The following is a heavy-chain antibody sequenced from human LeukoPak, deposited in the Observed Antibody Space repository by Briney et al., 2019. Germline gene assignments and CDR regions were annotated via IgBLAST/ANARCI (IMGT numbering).Heavy chain of an antibody. J-gene: IGHJ6*02. V-gene: IGHV4-59*01. D-gene: IGHD2-15*01. Sequence: SETLSLTCTVSGVSISSYYWSWIRQPPGKGLEWIGYIYYSGSTNYNPSLKSRVTISVDKSKNQFSLKLSSVTAADTAVYNCARDRIYCSGGSCYYYGMDVWGQGTTVTVSS. CDR3: ARDRIYCSGGSCYYYGMDV. CDR1: GVSISSYY. CDR2: IYYSGST.